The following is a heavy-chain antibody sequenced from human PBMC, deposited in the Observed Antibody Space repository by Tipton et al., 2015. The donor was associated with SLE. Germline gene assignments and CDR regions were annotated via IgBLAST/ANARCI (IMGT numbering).Heavy chain of an antibody. CDR3: AREGNWNGEFYY. CDR1: GFTFSSYA. D-gene: IGHD1-1*01. V-gene: IGHV3-30*04. J-gene: IGHJ4*02. CDR2: ISYDGSNK. Sequence: SLRLSCAGSGFTFSSYAMHWVRQAPGKGLEWVAVISYDGSNKYYADSVKGRFTISRDNSKNTLYLQMNSLRAEDTAVYYCAREGNWNGEFYYWGQGTLVTVSS.